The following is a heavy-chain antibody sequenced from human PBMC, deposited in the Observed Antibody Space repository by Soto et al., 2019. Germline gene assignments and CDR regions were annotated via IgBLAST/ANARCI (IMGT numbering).Heavy chain of an antibody. CDR3: ARSSRYAYDCGEGYFDY. J-gene: IGHJ4*02. D-gene: IGHD2-21*01. CDR2: TYHTGRT. CDR1: GDSISTNKW. Sequence: QVQLQESGPGLVRPSGTLSLTCSVSGDSISTNKWWIWVRQPPGKGLEWIGETYHTGRTNYNPSLESRVTISVDKPKNQFSLKLNSVTAADTAVYYCARSSRYAYDCGEGYFDYWGQGTLVTASS. V-gene: IGHV4-4*02.